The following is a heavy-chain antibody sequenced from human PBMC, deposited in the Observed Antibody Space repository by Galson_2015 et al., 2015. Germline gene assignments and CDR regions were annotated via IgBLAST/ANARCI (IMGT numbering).Heavy chain of an antibody. CDR1: GFTFSSYW. V-gene: IGHV3-7*01. Sequence: SLRLSCAASGFTFSSYWMSWVRQAPGKGLEWVANIKQDGSEKYYVDSVKGRFTISRDNAKNSLYLQMNSLRAEDTAVYYCARGRNVVVAAPFDYWGQGTLVTVSS. J-gene: IGHJ4*02. CDR3: ARGRNVVVAAPFDY. D-gene: IGHD2-15*01. CDR2: IKQDGSEK.